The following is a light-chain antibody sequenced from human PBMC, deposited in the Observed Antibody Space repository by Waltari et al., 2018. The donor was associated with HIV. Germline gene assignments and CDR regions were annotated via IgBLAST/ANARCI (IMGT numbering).Light chain of an antibody. CDR1: SSDVGGYNY. Sequence: QSALTQPPSASGSPGQSVTISCTGTSSDVGGYNYVSWYQLPPAKAPKPMIYEVSKRPSGVPARFSGSKTGNTASLTVSGLQSEDEADYFCASYAGSTNVFGTGTKVTVL. CDR2: EVS. J-gene: IGLJ1*01. V-gene: IGLV2-8*01. CDR3: ASYAGSTNV.